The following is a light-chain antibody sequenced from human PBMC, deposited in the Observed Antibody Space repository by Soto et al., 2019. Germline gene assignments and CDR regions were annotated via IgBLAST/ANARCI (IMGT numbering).Light chain of an antibody. Sequence: EIVLTQSPATLSLSPGERATLSCRASQSVSSSLAWYQQKPGQAPRLLIYDASNRATGIPARFSGSGSGTDFTLTITSLEPEDFAVYYCQQRRNWPPYTFGQGTKLVIK. CDR3: QQRRNWPPYT. V-gene: IGKV3-11*01. CDR1: QSVSSS. J-gene: IGKJ2*01. CDR2: DAS.